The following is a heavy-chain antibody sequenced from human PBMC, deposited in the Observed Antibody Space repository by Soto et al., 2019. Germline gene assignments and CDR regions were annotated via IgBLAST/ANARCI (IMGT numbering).Heavy chain of an antibody. V-gene: IGHV3-23*01. Sequence: PGGSLRLSCAASGFTFSTHAMSWIRQAPGKGLEWVSTIRETGNTYYADSVRGRFATSRDNSENTLYLQMSSLRAEDTAVYYCAKQQMGVIRALDYWGQGTLVTVPQ. D-gene: IGHD1-26*01. J-gene: IGHJ4*02. CDR3: AKQQMGVIRALDY. CDR1: GFTFSTHA. CDR2: IRETGNT.